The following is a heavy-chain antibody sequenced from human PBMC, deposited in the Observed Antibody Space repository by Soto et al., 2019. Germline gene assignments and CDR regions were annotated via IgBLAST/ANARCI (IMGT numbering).Heavy chain of an antibody. V-gene: IGHV4-59*01. D-gene: IGHD2-8*01. CDR3: ARAPMVLSRSYFDS. CDR1: GGSISNFY. J-gene: IGHJ4*02. Sequence: SETLSLACTVSGGSISNFYWSWILQPPWKGLEWIGYISYSGNTNYNPSLKSRVSISVDTSKNQLSLNLTSVTAADTAVYYCARAPMVLSRSYFDSWGQGTPVTVSS. CDR2: ISYSGNT.